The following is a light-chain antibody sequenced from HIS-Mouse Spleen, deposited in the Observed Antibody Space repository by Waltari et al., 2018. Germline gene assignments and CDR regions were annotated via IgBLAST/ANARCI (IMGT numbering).Light chain of an antibody. J-gene: IGLJ2*01. CDR1: SSHVGRYNL. V-gene: IGLV2-23*01. CDR2: EGS. Sequence: QSALTQPASVSGSPGQSITISCTGTSSHVGRYNLVSSYQQPPGKAPKLMIYEGSKRPSGVSNRFSGSKSGNTASLTISGLQAEDEADYYCCSYAGSSPYVVFGGGTKLTVL. CDR3: CSYAGSSPYVV.